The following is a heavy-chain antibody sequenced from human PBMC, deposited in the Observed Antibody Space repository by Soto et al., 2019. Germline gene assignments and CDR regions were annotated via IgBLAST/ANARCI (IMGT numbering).Heavy chain of an antibody. D-gene: IGHD2-2*01. Sequence: SRTICHSNTVADVSISNHYWSCIMKHTGKGLEWIGYIYYSGSTNYNPSLKSRVTMTTATSTNTVFLEMRSLKSDDTAIYYCARDRLRGYASSGFYSWGKGTIVTVSS. CDR1: DVSISNHY. V-gene: IGHV4-59*11. CDR3: ARDRLRGYASSGFYS. J-gene: IGHJ4*02. CDR2: IYYSGST.